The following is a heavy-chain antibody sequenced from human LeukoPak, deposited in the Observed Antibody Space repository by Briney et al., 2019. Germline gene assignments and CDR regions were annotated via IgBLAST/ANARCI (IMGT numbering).Heavy chain of an antibody. Sequence: GGSLRLSCAASGFTFSSYSMNWVRQAPGKGLEWVSSISSSSSYIYYADSGKGRFTISRDNAKNSLYLQMNSLRAEDTAVYYCARDIVPIRFDYWGQGTLVTVSS. V-gene: IGHV3-21*01. D-gene: IGHD1-26*01. CDR1: GFTFSSYS. CDR3: ARDIVPIRFDY. J-gene: IGHJ4*02. CDR2: ISSSSSYI.